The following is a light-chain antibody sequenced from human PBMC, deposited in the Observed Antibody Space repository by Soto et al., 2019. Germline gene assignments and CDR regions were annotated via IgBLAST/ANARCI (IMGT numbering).Light chain of an antibody. J-gene: IGLJ2*01. V-gene: IGLV2-14*01. CDR3: SSYTSSSTPRVV. Sequence: QSVLTQPASVSGSPGQSITISCTGTSSDVGGYNYVSWYQQHPGKAPKLMIYDVSNRPSGVSNRFSGSKSGNTASLTISGLQAEDEADYYRSSYTSSSTPRVVFGGGIKLTVL. CDR1: SSDVGGYNY. CDR2: DVS.